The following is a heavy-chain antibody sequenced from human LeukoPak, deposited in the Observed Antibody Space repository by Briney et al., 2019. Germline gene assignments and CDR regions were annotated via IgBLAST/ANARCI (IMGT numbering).Heavy chain of an antibody. CDR1: GFTFSSYA. Sequence: GGSLRLSCAASGFTFSSYAMSWVRQSPGKGLVWVSHINTDGSSTSYADSVKGRFTISRDNAKNTLYLQMNSLRAEDTAVYYCARFGWVPPTHFDYWGQGTLVTVSS. CDR2: INTDGSST. CDR3: ARFGWVPPTHFDY. J-gene: IGHJ4*02. D-gene: IGHD3-10*01. V-gene: IGHV3-74*01.